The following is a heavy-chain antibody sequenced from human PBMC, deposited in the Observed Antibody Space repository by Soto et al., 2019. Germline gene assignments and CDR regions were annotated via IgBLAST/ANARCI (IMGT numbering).Heavy chain of an antibody. CDR2: IYHSGST. Sequence: SETLSLTCTVSGGSISSGSYSWNWIRQHPGKGMEWIGYIYHSGSTYYNPSLQSRVTISVDTSKNQFSLKVISVTAAEKAAYYCAREEAARIARWFDPWGQGTLVPV. CDR3: AREEAARIARWFDP. CDR1: GGSISSGSYS. V-gene: IGHV4-31*03. J-gene: IGHJ5*02. D-gene: IGHD6-6*01.